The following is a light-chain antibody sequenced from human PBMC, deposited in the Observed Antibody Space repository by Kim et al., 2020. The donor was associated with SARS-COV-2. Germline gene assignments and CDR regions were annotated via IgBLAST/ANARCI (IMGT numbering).Light chain of an antibody. V-gene: IGLV1-44*01. J-gene: IGLJ3*02. CDR1: ACSVGSYT. Sequence: GQRATISCFGSACSVGSYTVNWYQRFPRTAPKLLFDAKNRRPSGVPDRVCASKSGTSASLAISGLQSEDEADYYCATWDDSLDVWMFGGGTKLTVL. CDR2: AKN. CDR3: ATWDDSLDVWM.